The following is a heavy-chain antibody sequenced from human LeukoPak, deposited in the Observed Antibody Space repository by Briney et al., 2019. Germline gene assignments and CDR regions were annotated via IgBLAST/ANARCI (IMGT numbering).Heavy chain of an antibody. Sequence: PGGSLRLSCADSGFTFSSYWMSWVRQAPGKGLEWVANIKEEGTDKNYVDSVKGRFTISRDNDKKSLYLQMNSLRAEDTAVYYCSRGAEWRDYWGQGALVTVSS. D-gene: IGHD3-3*01. CDR3: SRGAEWRDY. CDR1: GFTFSSYW. V-gene: IGHV3-7*01. CDR2: IKEEGTDK. J-gene: IGHJ4*02.